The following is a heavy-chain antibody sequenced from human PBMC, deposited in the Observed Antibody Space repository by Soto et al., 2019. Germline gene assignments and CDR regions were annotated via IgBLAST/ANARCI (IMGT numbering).Heavy chain of an antibody. CDR3: ARGNWNYYYGFDV. CDR2: IKPDGSEQ. CDR1: EFTFDKYY. J-gene: IGHJ6*02. Sequence: GSLRLSCAASEFTFDKYYMALVRQAPGKGPEWVANIKPDGSEQYYVDAVKGRFTISRDNANNPLYLQMNSLRAEDTAVYFCARGNWNYYYGFDVWGQGTTVTVSS. D-gene: IGHD1-20*01. V-gene: IGHV3-7*01.